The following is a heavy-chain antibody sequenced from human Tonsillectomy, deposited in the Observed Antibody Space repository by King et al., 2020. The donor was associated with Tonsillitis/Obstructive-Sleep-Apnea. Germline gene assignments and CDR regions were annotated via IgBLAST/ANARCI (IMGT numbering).Heavy chain of an antibody. CDR2: IDPSDSYT. V-gene: IGHV5-10-1*01. CDR3: ARHDSNYGWFDP. CDR1: GYSFTSYW. Sequence: VQLVESGAEVKKPGESLRISCEGSGYSFTSYWISWVRQMPGKGLEWMGRIDPSDSYTNYSPSFQGHVTISADKSISTAYLQWDSLKTSDTAMYYCARHDSNYGWFDPWGQVTLVTVSS. J-gene: IGHJ5*02. D-gene: IGHD4-11*01.